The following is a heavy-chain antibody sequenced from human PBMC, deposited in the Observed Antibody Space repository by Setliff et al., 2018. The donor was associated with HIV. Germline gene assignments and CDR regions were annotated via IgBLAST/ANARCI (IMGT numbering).Heavy chain of an antibody. J-gene: IGHJ3*01. D-gene: IGHD2-8*01. V-gene: IGHV3-48*03. CDR3: AREIYREYATVSGDGFDL. CDR1: GFTFSSYE. CDR2: ISNIGSTI. Sequence: GGSLRLSCAASGFTFSSYEMNWVRQAPGKGLEWVSYISNIGSTIYYADSVKGRFTISRDNAKNSLYLQMNSLRAEDTAVYYCAREIYREYATVSGDGFDLWGQGTMVTVSS.